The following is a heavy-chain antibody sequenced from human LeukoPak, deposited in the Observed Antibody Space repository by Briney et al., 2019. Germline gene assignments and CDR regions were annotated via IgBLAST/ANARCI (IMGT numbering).Heavy chain of an antibody. Sequence: SQTLSLTCVISGDSVSSNGVAWNCVRQSPSRGLEWLGRTYYGSKWSNDYALSVKSRITINPDTSKNQFSLQLNSVTPEDTAVYYCTRRRNSAFDYWGQGTLVTVSS. D-gene: IGHD1-14*01. J-gene: IGHJ4*02. CDR3: TRRRNSAFDY. V-gene: IGHV6-1*01. CDR1: GDSVSSNGVA. CDR2: TYYGSKWSN.